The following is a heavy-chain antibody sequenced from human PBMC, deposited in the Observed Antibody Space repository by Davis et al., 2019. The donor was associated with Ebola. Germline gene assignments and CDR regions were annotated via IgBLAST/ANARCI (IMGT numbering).Heavy chain of an antibody. V-gene: IGHV6-1*01. CDR1: GNSVSSNSAA. D-gene: IGHD5-12*01. CDR3: ARGWLRSKFDY. CDR2: TYYNSKWYT. Sequence: HSQTLSLTCAISGNSVSSNSAACNWIRQSPSRGLEWLGRTYYNSKWYTDYALSVKSRITINPDTSKNQLSLQVNSVTPEDTAVYYCARGWLRSKFDYWGRGTLVTVSS. J-gene: IGHJ4*02.